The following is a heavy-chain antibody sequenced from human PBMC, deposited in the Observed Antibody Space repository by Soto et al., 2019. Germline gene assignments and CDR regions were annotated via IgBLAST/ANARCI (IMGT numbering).Heavy chain of an antibody. CDR2: IGTAGDT. D-gene: IGHD3-10*01. CDR1: GFTFSSYD. J-gene: IGHJ4*02. Sequence: GGSLRLSCAASGFTFSSYDMHWVRQATGKGLEWVSAIGTAGDTYYPGSVKGRFTISRENAKNSLYLQMNSLRAGDTAVYYCARSGFGPSPFDYWGQGTLVTVSS. CDR3: ARSGFGPSPFDY. V-gene: IGHV3-13*01.